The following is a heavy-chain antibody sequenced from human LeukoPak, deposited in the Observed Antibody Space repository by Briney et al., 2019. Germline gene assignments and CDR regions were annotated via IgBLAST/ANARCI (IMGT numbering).Heavy chain of an antibody. V-gene: IGHV3-9*01. D-gene: IGHD2/OR15-2a*01. Sequence: GGSLRLSCAGSGFTFDDYAMHWVRQTPGKGLEWVSGISWNSGNIAYADFVGGRFTISRDNAKNSLSLQMNSLSDEDTAVYYCAKDAYGGTTFFYYMDVWGKGTTVTVSS. CDR2: ISWNSGNI. CDR1: GFTFDDYA. J-gene: IGHJ6*03. CDR3: AKDAYGGTTFFYYMDV.